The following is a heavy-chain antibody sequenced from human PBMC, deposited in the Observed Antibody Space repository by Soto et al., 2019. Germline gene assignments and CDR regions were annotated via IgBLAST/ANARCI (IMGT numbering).Heavy chain of an antibody. J-gene: IGHJ4*02. CDR3: ARDSRSGYYLEY. Sequence: QLQLQESGSRLVKPSQTLSLTCAVSGDSISNGGYSWNWIRQPPGKGLEWIGYIYHSGGTDYNPPPXSXFTITVDSSNNQFSLKLNSVTAADTAVYYCARDSRSGYYLEYWGQGTLVTVSS. D-gene: IGHD3-22*01. CDR1: GDSISNGGYS. V-gene: IGHV4-30-2*01. CDR2: IYHSGGT.